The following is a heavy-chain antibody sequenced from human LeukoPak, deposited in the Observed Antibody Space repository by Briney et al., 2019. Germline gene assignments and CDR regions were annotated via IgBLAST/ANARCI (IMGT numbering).Heavy chain of an antibody. J-gene: IGHJ4*02. CDR3: ARAHDYTRFDY. CDR2: IYHSGST. D-gene: IGHD4-11*01. Sequence: PSETLSLTCTVSGYSISSGYYWGWIRPPPGKGLEWIGSIYHSGSTYYNPSLTSRVTISVDTSKNQFPLKLSSVTAADTAVYYCARAHDYTRFDYWGQGTLVTVSS. V-gene: IGHV4-38-2*02. CDR1: GYSISSGYY.